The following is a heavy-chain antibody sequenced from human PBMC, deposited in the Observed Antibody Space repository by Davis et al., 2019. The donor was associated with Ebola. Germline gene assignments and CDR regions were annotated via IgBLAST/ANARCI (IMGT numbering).Heavy chain of an antibody. CDR1: GVSITNNW. V-gene: IGHV4-4*02. Sequence: GSLRLSCSVSGVSITNNWWSWVRQSPGKGLEWIGEIYYTGSTAYNPSLESRVTISMDMSKNQFSLKMTSLTAADTAVYYCAHSKEDILVLSGRMDHYGMDVWGQGTTVTVS. CDR3: AHSKEDILVLSGRMDHYGMDV. J-gene: IGHJ6*02. CDR2: IYYTGST. D-gene: IGHD2-2*01.